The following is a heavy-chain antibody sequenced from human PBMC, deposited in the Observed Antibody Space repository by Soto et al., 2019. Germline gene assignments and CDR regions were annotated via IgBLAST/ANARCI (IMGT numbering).Heavy chain of an antibody. CDR2: ISYDGSNK. CDR1: GFTFSSYG. Sequence: VQLVESGGGLVQPGGSLRLSCAASGFTFSSYGMHWVRQAPGKGLEWVAVISYDGSNKYYADSVKGRFTISRDNSKNTLYLQMNSLRAEDTAVYYCAKVKGAVAGYLDLDYWGQGTLVTVSS. J-gene: IGHJ4*02. V-gene: IGHV3-30*18. D-gene: IGHD6-19*01. CDR3: AKVKGAVAGYLDLDY.